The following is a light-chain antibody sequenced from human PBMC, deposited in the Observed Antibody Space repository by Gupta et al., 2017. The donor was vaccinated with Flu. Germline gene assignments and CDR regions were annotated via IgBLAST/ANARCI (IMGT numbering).Light chain of an antibody. CDR1: SCDVGSDNL. CDR3: CSKEGSRNFDVV. CDR2: EDS. Sequence: SALSQPAAVSGSPGHSNTISCTGTSCDVGSDNLVPWYQQHPGQAPKLMVYEDSKRPSRVSSRFSGSKSGNTASLTITGLQAEDEADYYCCSKEGSRNFDVVFGGGTKLTVL. J-gene: IGLJ2*01. V-gene: IGLV2-23*02.